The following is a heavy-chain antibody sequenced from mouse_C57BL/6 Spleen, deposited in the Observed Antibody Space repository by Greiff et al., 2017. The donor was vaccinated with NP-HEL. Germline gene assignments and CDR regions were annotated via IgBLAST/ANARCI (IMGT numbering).Heavy chain of an antibody. CDR3: ARYIRGSSYKAMDY. V-gene: IGHV7-3*01. D-gene: IGHD1-1*01. Sequence: EVKLVESGGGLVQPGGSLSLSCAASGFTFTDYYMSWVRQPPGKALEWLGFIRNKANGYTTEYSASVKGRFTISRDNSQSILYLQMNALRAEDSATYYCARYIRGSSYKAMDYWGQGTSVTVSS. CDR1: GFTFTDYY. CDR2: IRNKANGYTT. J-gene: IGHJ4*01.